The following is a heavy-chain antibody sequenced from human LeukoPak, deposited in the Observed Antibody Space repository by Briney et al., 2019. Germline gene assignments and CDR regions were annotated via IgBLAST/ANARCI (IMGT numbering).Heavy chain of an antibody. D-gene: IGHD2-15*01. CDR2: IYYSGST. J-gene: IGHJ6*02. Sequence: SETLSLTCTVSGGSISSYYWSWIRQPPGKGLEWIGYIYYSGSTNYNPSLKSRVTISVDTSKNQFSLKLSSVTAADTAVYYCARVRGYCSSGSCGMDVWGQGTTVTVSS. CDR1: GGSISSYY. CDR3: ARVRGYCSSGSCGMDV. V-gene: IGHV4-59*08.